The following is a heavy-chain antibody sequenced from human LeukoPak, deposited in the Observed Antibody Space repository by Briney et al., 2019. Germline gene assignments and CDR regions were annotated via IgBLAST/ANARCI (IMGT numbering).Heavy chain of an antibody. J-gene: IGHJ4*02. CDR3: ATDLHCSSTSCPFDY. D-gene: IGHD2-2*01. CDR1: GYTLTELS. CDR2: FDPEDGET. V-gene: IGHV1-24*01. Sequence: GASVKVSCKVSGYTLTELSMHWVRQAPGKGLEWMGGFDPEDGETIYAQKFQGRVTMTKDTSTDTAYMELSSLRSEDTAVYYCATDLHCSSTSCPFDYWGQGTLVTVSS.